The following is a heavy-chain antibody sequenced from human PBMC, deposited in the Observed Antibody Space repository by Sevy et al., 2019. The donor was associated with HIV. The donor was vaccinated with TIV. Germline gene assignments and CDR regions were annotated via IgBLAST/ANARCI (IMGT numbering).Heavy chain of an antibody. V-gene: IGHV4-38-2*01. J-gene: IGHJ6*04. Sequence: SETLSLTCAVSGYSISSGYYWGWIRQPPGEGLEWIGSIYHSGSTYYNPSLKSRVTISVDTSKNQFSLKLSSVTAADTAVYYCARAYSSSPPASMDVWGKGTTVTVSS. D-gene: IGHD6-13*01. CDR1: GYSISSGYY. CDR3: ARAYSSSPPASMDV. CDR2: IYHSGST.